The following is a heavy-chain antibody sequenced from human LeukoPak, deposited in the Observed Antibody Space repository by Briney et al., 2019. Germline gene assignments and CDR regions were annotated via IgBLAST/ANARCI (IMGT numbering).Heavy chain of an antibody. V-gene: IGHV3-74*01. Sequence: PGGSLRLSCAASRFSFSNSWTHWVRQTPGKGLEWVSSIRGDGGDTTYADSVKGRFTISRDNSKNTLYLQMNSLRAEDTAVYYCAKVGEQWLVPLQTLDYWGQGTLVTVSS. CDR1: RFSFSNSW. D-gene: IGHD6-19*01. J-gene: IGHJ4*02. CDR2: IRGDGGDT. CDR3: AKVGEQWLVPLQTLDY.